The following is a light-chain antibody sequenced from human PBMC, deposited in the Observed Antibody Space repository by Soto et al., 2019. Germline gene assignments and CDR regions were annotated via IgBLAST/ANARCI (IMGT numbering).Light chain of an antibody. V-gene: IGLV1-44*01. CDR1: SSNIGSNA. CDR3: AVWDDSLNGHYV. Sequence: QSVLTQPPSASGTPGQRVSISCSGSSSNIGSNAVHWYQQFPGTAPRLLIYRDNQRPSGVPDRFSGSKSGTSASLAISGLQSEDEADYFCAVWDDSLNGHYVFGTGTKVTVL. J-gene: IGLJ1*01. CDR2: RDN.